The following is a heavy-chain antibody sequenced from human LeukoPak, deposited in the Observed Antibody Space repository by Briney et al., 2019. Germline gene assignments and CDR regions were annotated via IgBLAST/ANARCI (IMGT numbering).Heavy chain of an antibody. CDR1: GGTFSSYA. Sequence: ASVKVSCKASGGTFSSYAISWVRQAPGQGLEWMGGIIPIFGTANYAQKFQGRVTITADESTSTAYMELSSLRSEDTAVYYCARVRPDFWSPNWFDPWGQGTLVTVSS. V-gene: IGHV1-69*13. CDR2: IIPIFGTA. D-gene: IGHD3-3*01. CDR3: ARVRPDFWSPNWFDP. J-gene: IGHJ5*02.